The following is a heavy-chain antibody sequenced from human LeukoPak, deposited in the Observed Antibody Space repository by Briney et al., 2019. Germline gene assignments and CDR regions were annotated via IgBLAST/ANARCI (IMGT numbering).Heavy chain of an antibody. CDR3: ARVAYYDLWSGYFYL. D-gene: IGHD3-3*01. J-gene: IGHJ4*02. CDR1: GSTVSSNY. V-gene: IGHV3-66*02. CDR2: IYSGGST. Sequence: QPGGSLRLSCAASGSTVSSNYMSWVRQAPGKGLEWVSVIYSGGSTYYADSVKGRFTISRDNSKNTLYLQMNSLRAEDTAVYYCARVAYYDLWSGYFYLWGQGTLVTVSS.